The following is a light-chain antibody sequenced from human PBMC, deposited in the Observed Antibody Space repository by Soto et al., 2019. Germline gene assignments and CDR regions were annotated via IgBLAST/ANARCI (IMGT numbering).Light chain of an antibody. CDR3: AAWDDSLKGYWV. V-gene: IGLV1-44*01. J-gene: IGLJ3*02. Sequence: QSVLTQPPSASGTPGQRVTISCSGSSSNIGASSVNWYQQLPGTAPRLLIYGNSHRPSGVPDRFSGSKSGTSASLAISGLQSEDEADYYCAAWDDSLKGYWVFGGGTKVTVL. CDR1: SSNIGASS. CDR2: GNS.